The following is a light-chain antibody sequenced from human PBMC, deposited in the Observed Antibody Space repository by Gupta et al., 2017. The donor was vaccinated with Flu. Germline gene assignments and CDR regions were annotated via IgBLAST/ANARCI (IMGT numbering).Light chain of an antibody. CDR3: QQYYDVPFT. Sequence: NGKSSQSVLYDSTKKDYLSWYQQKPGQPPKLLISWATTRESGVPDRFSASGSGTDFTLTIASLQATDVAVYYCQQYYDVPFTFGGGTKVEIK. V-gene: IGKV4-1*01. CDR2: WAT. CDR1: QSVLYDSTKKDY. J-gene: IGKJ4*01.